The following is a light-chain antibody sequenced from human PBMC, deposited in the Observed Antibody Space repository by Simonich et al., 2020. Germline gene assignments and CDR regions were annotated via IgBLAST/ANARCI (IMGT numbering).Light chain of an antibody. Sequence: DIQMTQSPFTLAASVGDRVTITYRASQSISSWLAWYQKKPWKAPKLLIYKASSLESGVPSRFSGSGSGTEFTLTISSLQPDDFATYYCQQYNSYWTFGQGTKVEIK. CDR3: QQYNSYWT. CDR1: QSISSW. J-gene: IGKJ1*01. V-gene: IGKV1-5*03. CDR2: KAS.